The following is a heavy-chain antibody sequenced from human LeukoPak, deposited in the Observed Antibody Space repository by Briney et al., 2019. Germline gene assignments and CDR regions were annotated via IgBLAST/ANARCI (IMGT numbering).Heavy chain of an antibody. D-gene: IGHD6-13*01. V-gene: IGHV3-7*05. CDR2: IKQDGSEK. CDR3: ARGGRSSWYFVY. J-gene: IGHJ4*02. Sequence: GGPLRLSCVVSGFTSSTYWMSWVRQAPGKGLDWVANIKQDGSEKYYVDSVKGRFTISRDNAKNSLYLQMNSLRAEDTAVYYCARGGRSSWYFVYWGQGTLVTVSS. CDR1: GFTSSTYW.